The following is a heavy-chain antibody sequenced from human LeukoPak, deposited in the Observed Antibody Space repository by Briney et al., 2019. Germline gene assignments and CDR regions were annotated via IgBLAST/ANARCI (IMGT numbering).Heavy chain of an antibody. V-gene: IGHV3-7*05. CDR3: ARNRGYVTYDY. Sequence: GGSQTLSCAASGFTFRHYWMDWLRQAAAKGLEGVASMKEDGSDKYYVDSVKGRFTISRDNAKNSLYLQMNCLSAEDTAVYYCARNRGYVTYDYWGQGALVTVSS. CDR2: MKEDGSDK. CDR1: GFTFRHYW. J-gene: IGHJ4*02. D-gene: IGHD3-10*02.